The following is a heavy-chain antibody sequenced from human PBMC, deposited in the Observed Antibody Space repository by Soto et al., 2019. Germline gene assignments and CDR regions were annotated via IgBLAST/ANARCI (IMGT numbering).Heavy chain of an antibody. CDR2: IIPIFGTA. Sequence: SVKVSCKASGGTFSSYAISWVRQAPGQGLEWMGGIIPIFGTANYAQKFQGRVTITADKSTSTAYMELSSLRSEDTAVYYCAREAAHKKNMGLTWGQGTLVTVSS. D-gene: IGHD3-16*01. CDR3: AREAAHKKNMGLT. V-gene: IGHV1-69*06. CDR1: GGTFSSYA. J-gene: IGHJ5*02.